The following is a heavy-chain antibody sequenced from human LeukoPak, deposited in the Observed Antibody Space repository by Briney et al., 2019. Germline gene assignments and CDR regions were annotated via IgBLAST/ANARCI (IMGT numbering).Heavy chain of an antibody. D-gene: IGHD3-3*01. V-gene: IGHV1-18*01. CDR1: GGTFSSYA. CDR2: ISAYNGNT. CDR3: ARVYYDFWSGYYRDFDY. J-gene: IGHJ4*02. Sequence: ASVKVSCKASGGTFSSYAISWVRQAPGQGLEWMGWISAYNGNTNYAQKLQGRVTMTTDTSTSTAYMELRSLRPDDTAVYYCARVYYDFWSGYYRDFDYWGQGTLVTVSS.